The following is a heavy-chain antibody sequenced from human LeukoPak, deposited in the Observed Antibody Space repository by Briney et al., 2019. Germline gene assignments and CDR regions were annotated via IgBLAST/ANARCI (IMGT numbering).Heavy chain of an antibody. D-gene: IGHD3-9*01. J-gene: IGHJ5*02. Sequence: GRSLRLSCAASGFTFDDYAMHWVRQAPGKGLEWVSGISWNSGSMGYADSVKGRFTISRDNAKNSLYLQMNSLRAEDTALYYCAKGPSGYLSWFDPWGQGTLVTVSS. CDR3: AKGPSGYLSWFDP. CDR2: ISWNSGSM. CDR1: GFTFDDYA. V-gene: IGHV3-9*01.